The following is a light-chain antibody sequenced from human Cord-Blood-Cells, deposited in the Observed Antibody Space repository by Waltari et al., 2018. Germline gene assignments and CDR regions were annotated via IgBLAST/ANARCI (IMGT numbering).Light chain of an antibody. J-gene: IGKJ4*01. CDR3: QQYNNWPPLT. CDR2: GAS. CDR1: QRVSSN. V-gene: IGKV3D-15*01. Sequence: EIVMTQSPATLSVSAGERATLSCRASQRVSSNLAWYQQKPGQAPSLLIYGASTRATGIPARFSGSGSGTEFTLTISSLQSEDFAVYYCQQYNNWPPLTFGGGTKVEIK.